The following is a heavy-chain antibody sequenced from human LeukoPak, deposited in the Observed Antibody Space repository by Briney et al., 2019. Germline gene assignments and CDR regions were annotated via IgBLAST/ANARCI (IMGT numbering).Heavy chain of an antibody. CDR3: ARRANWGSLSD. V-gene: IGHV4-34*01. CDR1: GGSFSGYY. Sequence: SETLSLTCAVYGGSFSGYYWSWIRQPPGKGLEWIGEINHSGSTNYNPSLKSRVTISVDTSKNQFSLKLSSVTAADTAVYYCARRANWGSLSDWGQGTLVTVSS. J-gene: IGHJ4*02. D-gene: IGHD7-27*01. CDR2: INHSGST.